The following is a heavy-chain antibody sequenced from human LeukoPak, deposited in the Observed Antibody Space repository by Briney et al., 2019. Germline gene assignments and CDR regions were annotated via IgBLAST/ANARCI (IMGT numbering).Heavy chain of an antibody. CDR1: GGSLSSGGYS. CDR2: IYHSGST. J-gene: IGHJ4*02. Sequence: SQTLSLTCAVSGGSLSSGGYSWSWIRQPPGKGLEWIGYIYHSGSTYYNPSLKSRVTTSVDRSKNQFSLKLSSVTAADTAVYYCARSVDGVLNDYWGQGTLVTVSS. V-gene: IGHV4-30-2*01. D-gene: IGHD2-21*01. CDR3: ARSVDGVLNDY.